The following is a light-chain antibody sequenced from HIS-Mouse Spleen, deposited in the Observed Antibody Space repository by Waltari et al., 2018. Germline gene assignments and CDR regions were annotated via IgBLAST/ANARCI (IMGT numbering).Light chain of an antibody. CDR1: SSNIGRNT. V-gene: IGLV1-44*01. CDR3: AAWDDSLNGNYV. Sequence: QSVLTQPPSASGTPGQRVTLPCSGSSSNIGRNTVNWYQQLPGTAPKLLIYSNNQRPSGVPDRFSGSKSGTSASLAISGLQSEDEADYYCAAWDDSLNGNYVFGTGTKVTVL. CDR2: SNN. J-gene: IGLJ1*01.